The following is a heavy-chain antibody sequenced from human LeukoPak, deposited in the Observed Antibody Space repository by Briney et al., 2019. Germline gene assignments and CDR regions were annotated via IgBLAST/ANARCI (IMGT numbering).Heavy chain of an antibody. Sequence: GGSLRLSCAASGFTFSSYEMNWVRQAPGKGLEWVAVISYDGSNKYYADSVKGRFTISRDNSKNTLYLQMNSLRAEDTAVYYCAREGVVLDYWGQGTLVTVSS. J-gene: IGHJ4*02. V-gene: IGHV3-30-3*01. CDR3: AREGVVLDY. D-gene: IGHD2-8*02. CDR2: ISYDGSNK. CDR1: GFTFSSYE.